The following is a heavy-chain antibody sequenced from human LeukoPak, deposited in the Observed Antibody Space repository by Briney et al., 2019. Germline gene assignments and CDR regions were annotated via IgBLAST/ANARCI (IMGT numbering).Heavy chain of an antibody. D-gene: IGHD6-19*01. CDR3: ARGIAVAGTKRKGGAFDI. Sequence: GGSLRLSCAASGFTFSSYAMHWVRQAPGKGLEGGAVISYDGSNKYYADSVKGRFTISRDNSKNTLYLQMNSLRAEDTAVYYCARGIAVAGTKRKGGAFDIWGQGTMVTVSS. CDR1: GFTFSSYA. V-gene: IGHV3-30*04. CDR2: ISYDGSNK. J-gene: IGHJ3*02.